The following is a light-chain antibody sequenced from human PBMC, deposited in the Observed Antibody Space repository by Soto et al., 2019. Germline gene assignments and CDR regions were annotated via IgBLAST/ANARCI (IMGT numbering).Light chain of an antibody. Sequence: EIVLTQSPATLSLSPGERATLSCRASPSVSSYLAWYQQKPGQAPRLLIYDASNRATGIPARFSGSGSGTDFTLTISSLEPEDFAVYYCQQRSNWLTFGGGTKV. CDR2: DAS. J-gene: IGKJ4*01. CDR3: QQRSNWLT. CDR1: PSVSSY. V-gene: IGKV3-11*01.